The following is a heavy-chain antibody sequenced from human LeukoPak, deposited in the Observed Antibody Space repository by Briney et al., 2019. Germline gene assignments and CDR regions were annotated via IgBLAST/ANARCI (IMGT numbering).Heavy chain of an antibody. J-gene: IGHJ4*02. CDR3: ARDQGGSGWSRPEY. V-gene: IGHV3-30-3*01. D-gene: IGHD6-19*01. CDR1: GFILSDYA. CDR2: ISYDGNNK. Sequence: GGSLRLSCAASGFILSDYAMHWVRQAPGKGLEWVAVISYDGNNKYYADSVKGRLTISRDNSKNTLYLQMNSLRTEDTAVYYCARDQGGSGWSRPEYWGQGTLVTVSS.